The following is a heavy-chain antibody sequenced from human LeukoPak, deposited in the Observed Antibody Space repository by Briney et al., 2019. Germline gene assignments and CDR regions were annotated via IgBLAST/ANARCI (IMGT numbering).Heavy chain of an antibody. D-gene: IGHD6-13*01. CDR2: ISSNGGST. J-gene: IGHJ4*02. CDR1: GFTFSSYA. Sequence: GGSLRLSCSASGFTFSSYAMHWVRQAPGKGLEYVSAISSNGGSTYYADSVKGRFTISRDNSKNTPYLQMSSLRPEDTAVYYCLKDLRDIAVAATPDYWGQGTLVTVSS. CDR3: LKDLRDIAVAATPDY. V-gene: IGHV3-64D*06.